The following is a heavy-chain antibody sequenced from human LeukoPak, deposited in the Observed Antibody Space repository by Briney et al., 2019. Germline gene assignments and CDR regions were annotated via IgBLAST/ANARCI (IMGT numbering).Heavy chain of an antibody. D-gene: IGHD3-9*01. CDR2: INPHTGET. CDR3: ATGDFDFDS. J-gene: IGHJ5*01. V-gene: IGHV1-18*01. Sequence: ASVKLSCNASGSSFVTSGISWIRQAHGQGLEWMGWINPHTGETRTAQKFQDRVTMTADPFADTAYLDLRSLRPDDAAVVYSATGDFDFDSWGQGTLVTVS. CDR1: GSSFVTSG.